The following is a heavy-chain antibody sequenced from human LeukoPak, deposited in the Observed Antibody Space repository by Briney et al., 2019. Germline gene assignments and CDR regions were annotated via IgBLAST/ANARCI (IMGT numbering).Heavy chain of an antibody. J-gene: IGHJ6*02. D-gene: IGHD6-6*01. CDR3: ARDRPFSGYGMDV. CDR2: IYYSGSS. V-gene: IGHV4-59*01. CDR1: GGSISSYY. Sequence: SETLSVTCTVSGGSISSYYWSWIRQPPGKGVEWIGYIYYSGSSNYNPSLKSRVTISVDTSKNQFSLKLSSVTAADTAVYYCARDRPFSGYGMDVWGQGTTVTVSS.